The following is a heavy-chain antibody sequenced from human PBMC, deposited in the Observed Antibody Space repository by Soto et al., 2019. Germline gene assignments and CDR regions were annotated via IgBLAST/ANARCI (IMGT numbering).Heavy chain of an antibody. CDR1: GFTFSSYG. CDR2: ISYDGSNK. Sequence: GGSLRLSCAASGFTFSSYGMHWVRQAPGKGLEWVAVISYDGSNKYYADSVKGRFTISRDNSKNTLYLQMNSLRAEDTAVYYCAKAPQYSSGWYIDYWGQGTLVTVS. CDR3: AKAPQYSSGWYIDY. D-gene: IGHD6-19*01. J-gene: IGHJ4*02. V-gene: IGHV3-30*18.